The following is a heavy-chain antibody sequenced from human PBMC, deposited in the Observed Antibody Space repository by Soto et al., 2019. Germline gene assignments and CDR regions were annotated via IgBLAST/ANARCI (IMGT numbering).Heavy chain of an antibody. J-gene: IGHJ4*02. D-gene: IGHD3-10*01. CDR2: IYPGDSDT. CDR1: GYSFTSYW. V-gene: IGHV5-51*01. Sequence: PGESLKISCKGSGYSFTSYWIGWVRQMPGKDLEWMGIIYPGDSDTRYSPSFQGQVTISADKSISTAYLQWSSLKASDTAMYYCARTMVRGVIPQPFDYWGRGTLVTVSS. CDR3: ARTMVRGVIPQPFDY.